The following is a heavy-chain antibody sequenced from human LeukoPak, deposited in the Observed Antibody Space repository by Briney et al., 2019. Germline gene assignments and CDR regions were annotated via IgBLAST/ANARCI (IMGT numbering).Heavy chain of an antibody. V-gene: IGHV5-51*01. CDR3: ARLRYSSSKSYFDY. D-gene: IGHD6-13*01. CDR1: GYTFTDYW. Sequence: GESLKISCKGSGYTFTDYWIGWVRQMPGKGLEWMGIIYPGDSNTRYSPSFQGQVTISADKSISTAYLQWSSLKASDTAMYYCARLRYSSSKSYFDYWGQGTLVTVSS. CDR2: IYPGDSNT. J-gene: IGHJ4*02.